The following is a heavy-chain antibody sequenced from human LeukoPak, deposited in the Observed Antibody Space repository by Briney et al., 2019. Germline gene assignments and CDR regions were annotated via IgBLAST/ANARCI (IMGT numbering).Heavy chain of an antibody. J-gene: IGHJ4*02. CDR3: AKDRARATVTTFDY. CDR1: GFTFSSYA. CDR2: ISGSGGST. Sequence: GGSLRLSCAASGFTFSSYAMSWVRQAPGKGLEWVSAISGSGGSTYYADSVKGRFTISRDNSKNALYLQMNSLRAEDTAVYYCAKDRARATVTTFDYWGQGTLVTVSS. V-gene: IGHV3-23*01. D-gene: IGHD4-17*01.